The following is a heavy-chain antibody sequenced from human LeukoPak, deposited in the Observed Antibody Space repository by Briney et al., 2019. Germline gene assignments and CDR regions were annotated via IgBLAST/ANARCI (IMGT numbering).Heavy chain of an antibody. J-gene: IGHJ6*02. CDR1: GYTFTSYD. Sequence: ASVKVSCKASGYTFTSYDISWVRQAPGQGLEWMGWISAYNGNTNYAQKLQGRVTMTTDTSTSTAYMELRSLRSDDTAVYYCARDRPDEYYYGMDVWGQGTTVTVSS. CDR2: ISAYNGNT. CDR3: ARDRPDEYYYGMDV. V-gene: IGHV1-18*01.